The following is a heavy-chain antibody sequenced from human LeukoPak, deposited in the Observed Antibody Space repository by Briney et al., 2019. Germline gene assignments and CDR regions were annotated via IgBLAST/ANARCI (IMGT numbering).Heavy chain of an antibody. CDR1: GYSFTGYY. CDR2: INPNSGNT. Sequence: ASVKVSCKASGYSFTGYYIHWVRQAPGQGLAWMGWINPNSGNTGYAQKFQGRVTMTRNTSISTAYMELSSLRSEDTAVYYCARGMVRGVIFYYYYYMDVWGKGTTVTISS. V-gene: IGHV1-8*02. CDR3: ARGMVRGVIFYYYYYMDV. D-gene: IGHD3-10*01. J-gene: IGHJ6*03.